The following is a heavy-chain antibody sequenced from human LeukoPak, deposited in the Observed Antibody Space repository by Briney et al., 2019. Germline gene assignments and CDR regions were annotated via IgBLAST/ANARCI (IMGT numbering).Heavy chain of an antibody. Sequence: YPSETLSLTCTVSGDSISSNNFYWGWIRQPPGKGLEWIGSIYYNGNSYSNPSLKSRVTISVDTFRNHFSLKLRSVTAADTAVYYCARDRYYDFWSGYNDAFDIWGQGTMVTVSS. V-gene: IGHV4-39*07. CDR3: ARDRYYDFWSGYNDAFDI. J-gene: IGHJ3*02. CDR1: GDSISSNNFY. CDR2: IYYNGNS. D-gene: IGHD3-3*01.